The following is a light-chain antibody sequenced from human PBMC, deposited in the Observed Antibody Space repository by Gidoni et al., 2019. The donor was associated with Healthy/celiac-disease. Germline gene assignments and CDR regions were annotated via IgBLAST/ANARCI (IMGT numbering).Light chain of an antibody. Sequence: QPALTQPPPASGSPGQSVTISCTGTSSDVGGYNYVSRYQQHPGKAHKLMIYEVSKRPSGVPDRFSGSKSGNTASLTVSGLQAEDVADYYCSSYAGSNNLVVFGGGTKLTV. CDR2: EVS. CDR3: SSYAGSNNLVV. J-gene: IGLJ2*01. V-gene: IGLV2-8*01. CDR1: SSDVGGYNY.